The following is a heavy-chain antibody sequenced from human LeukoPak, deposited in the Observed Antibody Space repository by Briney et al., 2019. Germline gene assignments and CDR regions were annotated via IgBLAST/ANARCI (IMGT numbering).Heavy chain of an antibody. CDR1: GFTFSSYW. CDR2: IKEDGSEM. V-gene: IGHV3-7*01. J-gene: IGHJ4*02. CDR3: ARGRRWNDY. D-gene: IGHD4-23*01. Sequence: PGGSLRLSCAASGFTFSSYWMSWVRQAPGKGLEWVASIKEDGSEMYYVDSVKGRFTISRDNTKNSLYLQMNSLRAEDTAVYYCARGRRWNDYWGQGTLVTVSS.